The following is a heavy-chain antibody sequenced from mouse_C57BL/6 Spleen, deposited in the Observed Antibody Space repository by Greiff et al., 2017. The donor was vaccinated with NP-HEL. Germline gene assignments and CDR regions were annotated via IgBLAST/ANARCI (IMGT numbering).Heavy chain of an antibody. CDR2: ISDGGSYT. J-gene: IGHJ4*01. CDR1: GFTFSSYA. CDR3: ARGGGGYDAYAMDY. Sequence: EVKLMESGGGLVKPGGSLKLSCAASGFTFSSYAMSWVRQTPEKRLEWVATISDGGSYTYYPDNVKGRFTISRDNAKNNLYLQMSHLKSEDTAMYYCARGGGGYDAYAMDYWGQGTSVTVSS. V-gene: IGHV5-4*03. D-gene: IGHD2-2*01.